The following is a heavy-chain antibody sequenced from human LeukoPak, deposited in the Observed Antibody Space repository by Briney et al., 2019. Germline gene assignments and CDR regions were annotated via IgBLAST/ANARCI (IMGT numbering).Heavy chain of an antibody. V-gene: IGHV4-34*01. CDR1: GGSFSGYY. Sequence: SETLSLTCAVYGGSFSGYYWSWIRQPPGKGLEWIGEINHSGSTNYNPSLKSRVTISVDTSKNQFSLKLSSVTAADTAVYYCGQGTDAFDIWGQGTMVTVSS. CDR2: INHSGST. D-gene: IGHD1-14*01. J-gene: IGHJ3*02. CDR3: GQGTDAFDI.